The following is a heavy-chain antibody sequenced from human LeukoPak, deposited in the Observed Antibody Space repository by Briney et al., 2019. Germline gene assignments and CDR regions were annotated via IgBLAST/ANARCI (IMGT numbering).Heavy chain of an antibody. J-gene: IGHJ4*02. CDR2: IDYSGST. CDR1: GYSITNGYY. D-gene: IGHD3-3*01. V-gene: IGHV4-38-2*02. Sequence: SETLSLTCSVSGYSITNGYYWAWIRQPPGKGLEWIGSIDYSGSTYYNPSLKSRVTISVDTSKNQFSLKVSSVTAADTAVYYCARSSGPHDFWSGSLLYFDYWGQGTLVTVSS. CDR3: ARSSGPHDFWSGSLLYFDY.